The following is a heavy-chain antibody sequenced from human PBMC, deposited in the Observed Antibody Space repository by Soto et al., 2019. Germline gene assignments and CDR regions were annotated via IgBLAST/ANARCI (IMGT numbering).Heavy chain of an antibody. CDR1: GFTFSAYS. V-gene: IGHV3-48*02. Sequence: PGGSLRLSCAASGFTFSAYSMNWVRQAPGKGLEWISYISGGGGTIYYADSVKGRSTISRDNAKNSLYLQMNSLRDEDTAVYYCARVRGAISGPPRNNWFDPWGQGTLVTVSS. CDR3: ARVRGAISGPPRNNWFDP. CDR2: ISGGGGTI. J-gene: IGHJ5*02. D-gene: IGHD3-10*01.